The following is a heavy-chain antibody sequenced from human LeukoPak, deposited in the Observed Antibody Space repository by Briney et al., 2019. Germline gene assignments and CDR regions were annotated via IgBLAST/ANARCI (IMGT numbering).Heavy chain of an antibody. CDR2: IWYDGSNK. Sequence: GGSLRLSCAASGFTFSSYGMHWVRQAPGKGLEWVAVIWYDGSNKYYADSVKGRFTISRDNSKNTLYLQMNSLRAEDTAVYYCAKLVDTAMVEDAFDIWGQGTMVTVSS. V-gene: IGHV3-33*06. CDR3: AKLVDTAMVEDAFDI. CDR1: GFTFSSYG. D-gene: IGHD5-18*01. J-gene: IGHJ3*02.